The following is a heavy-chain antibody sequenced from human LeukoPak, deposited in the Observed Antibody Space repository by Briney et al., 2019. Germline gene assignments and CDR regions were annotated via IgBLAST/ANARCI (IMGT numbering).Heavy chain of an antibody. CDR3: AKDGDLAVTTPFDY. CDR1: GFTFSSYA. J-gene: IGHJ4*02. Sequence: GGSLRLSCAASGFTFSSYAMHWVRQAPGKGLEWVAVISYDGSNKYYADSVKGRFTISRDNSKNTLYLQMNSLRAEDTAVYYCAKDGDLAVTTPFDYWGQGTLVTVSS. V-gene: IGHV3-30-3*01. D-gene: IGHD4-17*01. CDR2: ISYDGSNK.